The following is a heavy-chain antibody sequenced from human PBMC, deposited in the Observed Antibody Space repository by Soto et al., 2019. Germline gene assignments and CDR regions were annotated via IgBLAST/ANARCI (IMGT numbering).Heavy chain of an antibody. CDR3: ASMDIVVGVAATPGHAEYLQH. J-gene: IGHJ1*01. Sequence: SVKVSFKASGGTFSSYTISWVRQAPGQGLEWMGRIIPILGIANYAQKFQGRVTITADKSTSTAYMELSSLRSEDTAVYYCASMDIVVGVAATPGHAEYLQHWGQGTLVTVSS. V-gene: IGHV1-69*02. CDR2: IIPILGIA. D-gene: IGHD2-15*01. CDR1: GGTFSSYT.